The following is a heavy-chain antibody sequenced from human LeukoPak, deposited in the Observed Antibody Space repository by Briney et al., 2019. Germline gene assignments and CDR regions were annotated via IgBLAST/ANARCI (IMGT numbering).Heavy chain of an antibody. V-gene: IGHV1-2*02. D-gene: IGHD5-12*01. CDR2: INPNSGGT. J-gene: IGHJ3*02. CDR1: GYTFTDYY. CDR3: ARLSWLRHAFDI. Sequence: SVKVSCKASGYTFTDYYIHWVRQAPGQGLEWMGWINPNSGGTNYAQKFQGRVTMTRDTSISTAYMELSRLRSDDTAVYYCARLSWLRHAFDIWGQGTMVTVSS.